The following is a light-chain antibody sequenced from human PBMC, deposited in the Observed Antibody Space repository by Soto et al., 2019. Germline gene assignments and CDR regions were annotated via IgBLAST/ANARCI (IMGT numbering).Light chain of an antibody. V-gene: IGKV3-11*01. CDR2: DAS. J-gene: IGKJ1*01. Sequence: EIVLTQSPATLSLSPGERATLSCRASQSVGSYLAWYQQKPGQAPRLLIYDASNRATGIPARFSGSGSGTTFTLTISSLEPEDFAVYYCQQRSNWPWTFGQGIKVDI. CDR1: QSVGSY. CDR3: QQRSNWPWT.